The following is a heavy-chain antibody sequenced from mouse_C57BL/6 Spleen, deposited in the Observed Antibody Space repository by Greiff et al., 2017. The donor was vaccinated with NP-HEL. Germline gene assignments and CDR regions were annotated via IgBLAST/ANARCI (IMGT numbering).Heavy chain of an antibody. D-gene: IGHD6-1*01. CDR1: GYTFTDYY. V-gene: IGHV1-84*01. Sequence: LMESGPELVKPGASVKISCKASGYTFTDYYINWVKQRPGQGLEWIGWIYPGSGNTKYNEKFKGKATFTVDTSSSTAYLQLSSLTSEDSAVYFCARTGALNYFDYWGQGTTLTVSS. CDR2: IYPGSGNT. J-gene: IGHJ2*01. CDR3: ARTGALNYFDY.